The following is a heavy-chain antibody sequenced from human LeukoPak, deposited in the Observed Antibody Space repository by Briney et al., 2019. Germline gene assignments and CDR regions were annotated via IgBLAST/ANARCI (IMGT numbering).Heavy chain of an antibody. CDR3: ARDTELGGEGVAGTGSPFDY. V-gene: IGHV1-2*02. J-gene: IGHJ4*02. CDR2: INPNSGGT. CDR1: GYTFTSYY. Sequence: GASVKVSCKASGYTFTSYYMHWVRQAPGQGLEWMGWINPNSGGTNYAQKFQGRVTMTRDTSISTDYMELSRLRSDDTAVYYCARDTELGGEGVAGTGSPFDYWGQGTLVTVSS. D-gene: IGHD6-19*01.